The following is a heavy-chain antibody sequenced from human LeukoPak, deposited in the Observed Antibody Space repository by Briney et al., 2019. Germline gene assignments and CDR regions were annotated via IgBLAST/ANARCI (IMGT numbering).Heavy chain of an antibody. Sequence: SVKVSCKASGGTFSSYAISWVRQAPGQGLEWMGGIIPIFGTANYAQKFQGRVTITTDESTSTAYMELSSLRSEDTAVYYCARDSRLGGSGSYSDYWGQGTLVTVSS. J-gene: IGHJ4*02. CDR2: IIPIFGTA. V-gene: IGHV1-69*05. CDR1: GGTFSSYA. D-gene: IGHD3-10*01. CDR3: ARDSRLGGSGSYSDY.